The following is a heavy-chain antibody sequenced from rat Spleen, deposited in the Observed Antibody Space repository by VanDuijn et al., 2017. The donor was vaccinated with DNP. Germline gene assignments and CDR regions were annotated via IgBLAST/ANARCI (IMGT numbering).Heavy chain of an antibody. Sequence: EVQLEETGGGLVQPGRSLKLSCVASGFTFNNYWMFWLRQAPTKGLEWVATILYDGSITYYGDSVKGRFTISRDNTISTLYLQMDSLRSEDTATYYCARFGQWSPFDYWGQGVMVTVSS. CDR1: GFTFNNYW. V-gene: IGHV5-29*01. CDR2: ILYDGSIT. D-gene: IGHD1-1*01. CDR3: ARFGQWSPFDY. J-gene: IGHJ2*01.